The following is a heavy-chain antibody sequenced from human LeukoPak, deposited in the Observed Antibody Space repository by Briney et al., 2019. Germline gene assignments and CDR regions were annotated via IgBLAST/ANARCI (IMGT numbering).Heavy chain of an antibody. CDR3: ATETNGRHYDY. Sequence: GSLRLSCAASGFTFSSYWMSWVRQAPGEGREGVANIKQGGSGKYYVDSFEGRFTISRDNTKNSLYLQMNSLRAEDTAVYYCATETNGRHYDYWGQGTLLTVSS. CDR1: GFTFSSYW. D-gene: IGHD1-14*01. CDR2: IKQGGSGK. V-gene: IGHV3-7*01. J-gene: IGHJ4*02.